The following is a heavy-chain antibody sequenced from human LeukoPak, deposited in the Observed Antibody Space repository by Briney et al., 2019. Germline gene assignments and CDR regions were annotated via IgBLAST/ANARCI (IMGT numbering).Heavy chain of an antibody. D-gene: IGHD3-22*01. V-gene: IGHV4-59*01. J-gene: IGHJ5*02. Sequence: SETLSLTCTVSGGSISSYYWSWIRQPPGKGLEWIGYIYYSGSTNYNPSLKSRVTISVDTSKNQFSLKPSSVTAADTAVYYCARGASSGYYDSSGSGTLDPWGQGTLVTVSS. CDR3: ARGASSGYYDSSGSGTLDP. CDR2: IYYSGST. CDR1: GGSISSYY.